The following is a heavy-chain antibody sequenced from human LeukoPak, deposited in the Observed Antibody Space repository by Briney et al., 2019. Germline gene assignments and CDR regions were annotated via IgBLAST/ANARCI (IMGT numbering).Heavy chain of an antibody. Sequence: SETLSLTSTVSGGSLSRYYWSWDRQPPEKGLEWIGSTYYSGSTNYNPSLKSGVTISVDTSKNQFSLKLSSVTAADTAVYYCARSLRSSRITMVRENYYFDYWGQGTLVTVSS. CDR3: ARSLRSSRITMVRENYYFDY. CDR2: TYYSGST. CDR1: GGSLSRYY. V-gene: IGHV4-59*01. D-gene: IGHD3-10*01. J-gene: IGHJ4*02.